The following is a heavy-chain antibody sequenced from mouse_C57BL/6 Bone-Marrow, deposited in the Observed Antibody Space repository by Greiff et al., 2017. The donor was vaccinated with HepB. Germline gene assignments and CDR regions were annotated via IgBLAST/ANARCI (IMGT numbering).Heavy chain of an antibody. J-gene: IGHJ2*01. CDR1: GYTFTDYE. D-gene: IGHD2-5*01. CDR2: IDPETGGT. V-gene: IGHV1-15*01. CDR3: TRRDSNYGDFDY. Sequence: QVQLQQSGAELVRPGASVTLSCKASGYTFTDYEMHWVKQTPVHGLEWIGAIDPETGGTAYNQKFKGKAILTADKSSSTAYMELRSLTSEDSAVYYCTRRDSNYGDFDYWGQGTTLTVSS.